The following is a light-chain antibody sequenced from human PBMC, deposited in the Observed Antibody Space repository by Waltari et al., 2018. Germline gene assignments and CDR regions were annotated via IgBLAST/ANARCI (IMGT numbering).Light chain of an antibody. CDR2: GAS. V-gene: IGKV3-20*01. Sequence: EIVLTQSPGTLSLSPGERATLSCRASQSVSSSYLAWYQQKPGQAPRLLIDGASRRATGIPDRFSGSGSGTDFTLTISRLEPEDFAVYYCQQYGSSPPYTFGQGTKLEIK. CDR1: QSVSSSY. J-gene: IGKJ2*01. CDR3: QQYGSSPPYT.